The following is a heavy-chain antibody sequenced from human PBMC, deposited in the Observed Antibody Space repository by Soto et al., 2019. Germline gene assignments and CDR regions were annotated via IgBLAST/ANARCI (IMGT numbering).Heavy chain of an antibody. Sequence: GGSLRLSCAASGFTFTSFGIHWVRQAPGKGLEWVAVVSYDGIDENYADSVKGRFSISRDNSKNTVYLQMNSLRGEDTAVYYCAKDLQEMATNTPDYWGQGTLVTVSS. J-gene: IGHJ4*02. CDR2: VSYDGIDE. CDR3: AKDLQEMATNTPDY. CDR1: GFTFTSFG. V-gene: IGHV3-30*18. D-gene: IGHD5-12*01.